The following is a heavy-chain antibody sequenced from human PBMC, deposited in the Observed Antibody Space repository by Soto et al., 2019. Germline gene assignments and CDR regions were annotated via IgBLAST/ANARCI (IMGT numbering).Heavy chain of an antibody. CDR1: GYTFTGYY. D-gene: IGHD3-22*01. CDR2: INPNSGGT. Sequence: QVQLVQSGAEVKKPGASVKVSCKASGYTFTGYYMHWVRQAPGQGLEWMGWINPNSGGTNYAQKVQGWVTMTRDTSISTAYMELSRLRSDDTAVYYCARALYDSSGYSYYYYGMDVWGQGTTVTVSS. CDR3: ARALYDSSGYSYYYYGMDV. J-gene: IGHJ6*02. V-gene: IGHV1-2*04.